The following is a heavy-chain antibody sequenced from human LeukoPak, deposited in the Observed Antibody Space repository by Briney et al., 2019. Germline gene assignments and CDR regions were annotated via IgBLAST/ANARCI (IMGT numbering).Heavy chain of an antibody. D-gene: IGHD3-10*01. CDR3: AKDHQLLWFGELFDY. V-gene: IGHV3-23*01. CDR2: ISGSGGST. CDR1: GFTFSSYG. J-gene: IGHJ4*02. Sequence: GGSLRLSCAASGFTFSSYGMSWVRQAPGKGLEWVSAISGSGGSTYYADSVKGRFTISRDNSKNTLYMQMNSLRAEDTAVYYCAKDHQLLWFGELFDYWGQGTLVTVSS.